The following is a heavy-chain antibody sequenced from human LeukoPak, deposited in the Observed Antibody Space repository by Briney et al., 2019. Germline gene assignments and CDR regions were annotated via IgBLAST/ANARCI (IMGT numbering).Heavy chain of an antibody. V-gene: IGHV4-30-4*01. CDR1: GGSISSGEYY. CDR2: FSYTGST. D-gene: IGHD5-18*01. J-gene: IGHJ4*02. Sequence: SETLSLTCTVSGGSISSGEYYWHWIRQPPGKGLEWIGYFSYTGSTYYNPSLKSRVSISVDTSKNQFSLRLMSVTAADTAVYHCARALNENSYAFDSWGQGTLVTVSS. CDR3: ARALNENSYAFDS.